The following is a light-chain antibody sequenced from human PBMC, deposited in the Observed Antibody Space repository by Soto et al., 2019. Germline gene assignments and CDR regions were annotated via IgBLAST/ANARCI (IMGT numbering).Light chain of an antibody. Sequence: EIVLTQSPGTLSLSPGERATLSCRASQSVSSSYLAWYQQKPGQAPRLLIYGASYSATGIPDRFSGGGSGTDFTLTISRLEPEDFAVYYCQQYGTSPITFGQGTRLEIK. V-gene: IGKV3-20*01. CDR2: GAS. CDR3: QQYGTSPIT. J-gene: IGKJ5*01. CDR1: QSVSSSY.